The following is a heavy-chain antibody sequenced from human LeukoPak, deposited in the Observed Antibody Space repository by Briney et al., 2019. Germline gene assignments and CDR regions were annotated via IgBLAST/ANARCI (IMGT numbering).Heavy chain of an antibody. CDR3: VKDVNWTTY. CDR1: GFTFSSYA. D-gene: IGHD1-1*01. J-gene: IGHJ4*02. CDR2: ISGNGDTT. V-gene: IGHV3-23*01. Sequence: GGSLRLSCAASGFTFSSYAMIWVRQAPGKGLEWVSVISGNGDTTYYADSVKGRFTISRDNSRNTVYLQMNSLRGDDTAVYYCVKDVNWTTYWGQGTLVTVSS.